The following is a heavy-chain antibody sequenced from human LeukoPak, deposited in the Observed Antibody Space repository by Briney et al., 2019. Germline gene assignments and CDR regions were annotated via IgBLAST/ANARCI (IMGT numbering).Heavy chain of an antibody. V-gene: IGHV4-34*01. J-gene: IGHJ5*02. CDR1: GGSFSDYY. CDR2: IDHSGST. D-gene: IGHD5-12*01. Sequence: SETLSLTCAVYGGSFSDYYWSWIRQPPGKGLEWIGEIDHSGSTNYIPSLKSRVTISIDTSKTHFSLKLSSLTAADTAVYYCARAFGYSGYATPQHNWFDPWGQGTLVTVSS. CDR3: ARAFGYSGYATPQHNWFDP.